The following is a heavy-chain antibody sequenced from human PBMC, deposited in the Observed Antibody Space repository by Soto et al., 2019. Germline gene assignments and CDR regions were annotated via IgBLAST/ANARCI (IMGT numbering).Heavy chain of an antibody. V-gene: IGHV4-30-4*01. CDR1: GGSISSGDYY. Sequence: QVQLQESGPGLVKPSQTLSLTCTVAGGSISSGDYYWSWIRQPPGKGLEWIGYIYYSGCTYYNPSLMSRVTISVDTAKNQCSLKLSSVTAADTAVYYCAGAADFWRGVFWFAPWGQGTLVTVSS. CDR2: IYYSGCT. J-gene: IGHJ5*02. CDR3: AGAADFWRGVFWFAP. D-gene: IGHD3-3*01.